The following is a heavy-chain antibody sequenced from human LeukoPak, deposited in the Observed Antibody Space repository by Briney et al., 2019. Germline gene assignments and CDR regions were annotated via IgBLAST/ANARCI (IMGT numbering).Heavy chain of an antibody. V-gene: IGHV3-21*01. D-gene: IGHD1-26*01. CDR3: ARDTRMNTVGATRGFDY. CDR1: GFTFSIYS. CDR2: ISSCSSYI. J-gene: IGHJ4*02. Sequence: GGSLRLSCAASGFTFSIYSMNWVRQAPGKGLEWVSSISSCSSYIYYADSVKGRFTISRDNAKNSLYLQMNSLRAEDTAMYYCARDTRMNTVGATRGFDYWGQGTLVTVSS.